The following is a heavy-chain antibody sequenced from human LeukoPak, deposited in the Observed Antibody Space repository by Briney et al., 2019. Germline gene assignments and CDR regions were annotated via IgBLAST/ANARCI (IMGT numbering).Heavy chain of an antibody. CDR2: IYSGGST. CDR3: AREAEIVGATYFDY. D-gene: IGHD1-26*01. J-gene: IGHJ4*02. V-gene: IGHV3-66*01. Sequence: PGGSLRLSCAASGFTVSSNYMSWVRQAPGKGLECVSVIYSGGSTYYADSVKGRFTISRDNSKNTLYLQMNSLRAEDTAVYYCAREAEIVGATYFDYWGQGTLVTVSS. CDR1: GFTVSSNY.